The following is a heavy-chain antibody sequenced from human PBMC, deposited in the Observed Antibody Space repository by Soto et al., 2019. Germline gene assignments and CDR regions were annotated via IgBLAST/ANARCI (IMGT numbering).Heavy chain of an antibody. J-gene: IGHJ4*02. Sequence: EVQLVEFGGDLVQPGGSLRLSCVVSELTFRNEWMTWVRQAPGKGLEWVANINEHGSETYYVDSVKGRFIISRDNAKNSLFLQMNSLRAEDTAVYYCATHSRFKKDYWGQGTLVTVSS. CDR3: ATHSRFKKDY. CDR2: INEHGSET. V-gene: IGHV3-7*02. CDR1: ELTFRNEW. D-gene: IGHD3-3*01.